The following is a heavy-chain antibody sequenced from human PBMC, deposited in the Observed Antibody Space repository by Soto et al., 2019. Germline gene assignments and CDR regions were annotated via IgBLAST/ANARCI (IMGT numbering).Heavy chain of an antibody. Sequence: QVQLQQWGAGLLKPSETLSLTCAVYGGSFSGYYWSWIRRPPGKGLEWIGEINHSGSTNYNPSLKTRVTISVDTCKDQFSLKVKTVTAADTAVYYCARGIAKIVLVERYAPDKYYPDYRGQGTLVTVSS. CDR3: ARGIAKIVLVERYAPDKYYPDY. CDR1: GGSFSGYY. V-gene: IGHV4-34*02. D-gene: IGHD3-22*01. J-gene: IGHJ4*02. CDR2: INHSGST.